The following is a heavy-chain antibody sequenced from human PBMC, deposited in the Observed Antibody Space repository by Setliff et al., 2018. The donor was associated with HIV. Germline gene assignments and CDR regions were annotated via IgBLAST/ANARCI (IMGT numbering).Heavy chain of an antibody. J-gene: IGHJ4*02. V-gene: IGHV4-34*01. CDR3: SRGPTIRGSFTGVVYTAPLPSFDT. CDR1: GGSFSGFS. CDR2: INNYGVT. Sequence: SETLSLTCAVYGGSFSGFSWNWIRQPPGKGLEWIGDINNYGVTLYTSSLAGRVTISVDTSKNQFSLTLKSLIVADTALYFCSRGPTIRGSFTGVVYTAPLPSFDTWSQGSLVTVS. D-gene: IGHD3-3*01.